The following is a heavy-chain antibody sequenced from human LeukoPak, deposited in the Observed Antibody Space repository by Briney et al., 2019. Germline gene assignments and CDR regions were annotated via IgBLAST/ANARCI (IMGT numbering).Heavy chain of an antibody. Sequence: GGSLRLSCAASGFTFSSYWMNWVRQAPGKGLEWVANIKQDGSKIHYVDSVKGRFTISRDNAKSSLYLQMNSLRAEDTALYYCVRAMDVWGQGTTVTVSS. CDR1: GFTFSSYW. V-gene: IGHV3-7*01. J-gene: IGHJ6*02. CDR3: VRAMDV. CDR2: IKQDGSKI.